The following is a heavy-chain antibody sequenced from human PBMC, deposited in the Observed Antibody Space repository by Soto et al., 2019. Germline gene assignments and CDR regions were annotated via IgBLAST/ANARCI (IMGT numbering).Heavy chain of an antibody. CDR3: ARSIYGTGGYYSDY. CDR1: GYRFSIQW. J-gene: IGHJ4*02. V-gene: IGHV5-10-1*01. Sequence: GESLKISGKGSGYRFSIQWISWVLQMPGKGLEWMGRIDPSDSYTSYSPSFQGHVTISTDNSISTAYLQWSSLEVSDTAMYFCARSIYGTGGYYSDYWGQGTPVTVSS. CDR2: IDPSDSYT. D-gene: IGHD3-10*01.